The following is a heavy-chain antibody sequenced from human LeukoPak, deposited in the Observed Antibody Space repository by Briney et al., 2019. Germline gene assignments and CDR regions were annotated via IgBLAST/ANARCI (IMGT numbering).Heavy chain of an antibody. CDR1: GFTFSSYG. CDR3: ARDSGIVVVPAAMDYYYGMDV. D-gene: IGHD2-2*01. V-gene: IGHV3-33*01. J-gene: IGHJ6*04. Sequence: GGSLRLSCAASGFTFSSYGMRWVRQAPGKGLEWVAVIWYDGSNKYYADSVKGRFTISRDNSKNTLYLQMNSLRAEDTAVYYCARDSGIVVVPAAMDYYYGMDVWGKGTTVTVSS. CDR2: IWYDGSNK.